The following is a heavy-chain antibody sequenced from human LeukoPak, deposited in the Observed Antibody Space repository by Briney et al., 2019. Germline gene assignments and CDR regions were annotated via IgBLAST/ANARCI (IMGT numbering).Heavy chain of an antibody. CDR2: IYTSGST. D-gene: IGHD3-16*02. CDR3: ARLKKDDYVWGSYRQTLYYFDY. CDR1: GGSISSYY. J-gene: IGHJ4*02. V-gene: IGHV4-4*07. Sequence: PSETLSLTCTVSGGSISSYYWSWIRQPAGKGLEWIRRIYTSGSTNYNPSLKSRVTMSVDTSKNQFSLKLSSVTAADTAVYYCARLKKDDYVWGSYRQTLYYFDYWGQGTLVTVSS.